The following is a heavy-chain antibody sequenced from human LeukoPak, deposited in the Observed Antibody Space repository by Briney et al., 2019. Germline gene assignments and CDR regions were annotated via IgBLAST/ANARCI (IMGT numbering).Heavy chain of an antibody. V-gene: IGHV3-30*02. J-gene: IGHJ4*02. CDR3: AKDSQHSSYYFDY. CDR2: IRYDGSNK. Sequence: GGSLRLSCAASGFTFSSYGMHWVRQAPGKGLEWVAFIRYDGSNKYYADSVKGRFTISRDNSMNTLYLQMNSLRAEDTAVYYCAKDSQHSSYYFDYWGQGTLVTVSS. CDR1: GFTFSSYG.